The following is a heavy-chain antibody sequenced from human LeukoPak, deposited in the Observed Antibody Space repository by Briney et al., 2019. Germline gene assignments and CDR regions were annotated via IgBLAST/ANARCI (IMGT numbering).Heavy chain of an antibody. Sequence: GGSLRLSCAASGFTFSSYEMNWVRQAPGKGLEWVSYISSSGSTIYYADSVKGRFTISRDNAKNSLYLQMNSLRAEDTAVYYCAKPKPLLTFGGAFDYWGQGTLVTVSS. CDR3: AKPKPLLTFGGAFDY. CDR2: ISSSGSTI. D-gene: IGHD3-16*01. J-gene: IGHJ4*02. CDR1: GFTFSSYE. V-gene: IGHV3-48*03.